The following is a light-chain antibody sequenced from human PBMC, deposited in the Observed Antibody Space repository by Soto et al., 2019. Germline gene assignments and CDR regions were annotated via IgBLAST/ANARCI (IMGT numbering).Light chain of an antibody. CDR1: QSLSSSS. CDR2: AAS. Sequence: EIVLTQSPGTLSLSPGERATLSCRASQSLSSSSLAWCQQKPGQAPRLLIHAASSRATGIPDRFSVSGSGTDFTLTISRLEPEDFAIYYCQHYGSSALYTFGQGTKLEIK. J-gene: IGKJ2*01. CDR3: QHYGSSALYT. V-gene: IGKV3-20*01.